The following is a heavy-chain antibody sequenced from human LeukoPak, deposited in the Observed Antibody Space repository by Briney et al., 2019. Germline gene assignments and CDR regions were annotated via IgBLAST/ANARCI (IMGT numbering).Heavy chain of an antibody. Sequence: GASLRLSCAASGFTVSSNYMSWVRQAPGKGLEWVSILYSAGSTYYVDSVKGRFTISRDNSKNTLYLQMNSLRAEDTAVYYCARDRYYGSGSYDYWGQGTLVTVSS. CDR1: GFTVSSNY. J-gene: IGHJ4*02. D-gene: IGHD3-10*01. CDR3: ARDRYYGSGSYDY. V-gene: IGHV3-53*01. CDR2: LYSAGST.